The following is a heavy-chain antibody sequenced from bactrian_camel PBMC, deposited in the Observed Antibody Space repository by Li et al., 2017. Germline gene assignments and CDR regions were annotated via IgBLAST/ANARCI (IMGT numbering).Heavy chain of an antibody. D-gene: IGHD3*01. V-gene: IGHV3S40*01. Sequence: DVQLVESGGDLVQPGGSLRLSCAASGFDFSSSSMYWVRQAPGKGLEWVSSITIDGGGKFYSDSVKGRFTISRNNAKNTVSLQMNSLQPEDTAMYYCAVDIFPPFGCRQQSEMYDHWGQGTQVTVS. CDR3: AVDIFPPFGCRQQSEMYDH. CDR1: GFDFSSSS. CDR2: ITIDGGGK. J-gene: IGHJ4*01.